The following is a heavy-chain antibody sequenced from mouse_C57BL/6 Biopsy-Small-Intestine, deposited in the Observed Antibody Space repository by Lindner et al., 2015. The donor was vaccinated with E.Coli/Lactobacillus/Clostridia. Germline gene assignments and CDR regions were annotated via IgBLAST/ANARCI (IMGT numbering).Heavy chain of an antibody. D-gene: IGHD2-10*01. J-gene: IGHJ2*01. CDR1: GYSFTGYY. CDR3: ARSYYDNLDF. Sequence: VQLQESGPELVKPGASVKISCKASGYSFTGYYMNWVKQSPEKSLEWIGEINPITGGTTYKQKFKAKATLTVDKSSSTAYMQLKSLTTEDSVVYYCARSYYDNLDFWGQGTTLTVSS. V-gene: IGHV1-42*01. CDR2: INPITGGT.